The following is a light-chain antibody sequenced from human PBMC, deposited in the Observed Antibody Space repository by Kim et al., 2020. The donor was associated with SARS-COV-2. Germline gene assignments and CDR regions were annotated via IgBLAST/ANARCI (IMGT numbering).Light chain of an antibody. J-gene: IGLJ3*02. CDR3: ISFTRAATWV. V-gene: IGLV2-14*03. Sequence: GQSITISCTGTNSDMGAYHYVSWFQQHPGKAPELMIYRVSQRPSGVSNRFSGSKSGYTASLTISGLQVEDEADYYCISFTRAATWVFGGGTQLTVL. CDR1: NSDMGAYHY. CDR2: RVS.